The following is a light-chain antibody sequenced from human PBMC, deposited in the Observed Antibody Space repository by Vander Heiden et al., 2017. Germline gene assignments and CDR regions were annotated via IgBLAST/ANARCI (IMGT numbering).Light chain of an antibody. CDR1: SSDVGGYNY. J-gene: IGLJ1*01. Sequence: QSALTQPASVSGSPGQSITISCTGTSSDVGGYNYVSWYQQHPGKAPKLMIYDVTNRPSGVSNRFSGSKSGNTASLTISGLQAEDEADYYCSSYTSSSLFYVFGTGTKVTVL. V-gene: IGLV2-14*03. CDR2: DVT. CDR3: SSYTSSSLFYV.